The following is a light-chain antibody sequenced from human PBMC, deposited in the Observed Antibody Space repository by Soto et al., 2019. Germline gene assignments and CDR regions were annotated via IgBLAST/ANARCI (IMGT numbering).Light chain of an antibody. CDR3: QQYNNWPFT. CDR2: GAS. V-gene: IGKV3-15*01. J-gene: IGKJ3*01. Sequence: EIVMTQSPATLSVSPGERATLSCRASQSVSSNLAWYQQKPGQAPRLLIYGASTRAPGIPARFSGSGSGTEFTLTISRLQSEDFAVYYCQQYNNWPFTFGPATKVDIK. CDR1: QSVSSN.